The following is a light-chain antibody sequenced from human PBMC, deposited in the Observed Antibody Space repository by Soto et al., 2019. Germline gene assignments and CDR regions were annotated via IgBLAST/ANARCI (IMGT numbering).Light chain of an antibody. Sequence: QSALTQPSSVSGSPGQSITISCPGTSSDVGAYNYDSWYQQHPGKVPKLIIYDVNNRPSGVSNRFSGSKSGNTASLTISGLQTEDEADYYCSSYTSATTYVFGTGTKVT. CDR3: SSYTSATTYV. V-gene: IGLV2-14*01. CDR2: DVN. J-gene: IGLJ1*01. CDR1: SSDVGAYNY.